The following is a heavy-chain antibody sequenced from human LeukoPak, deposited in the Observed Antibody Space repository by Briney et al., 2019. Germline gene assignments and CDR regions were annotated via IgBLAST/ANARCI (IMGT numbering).Heavy chain of an antibody. CDR1: GFPFSSYA. D-gene: IGHD6-13*01. CDR3: AKTQGHTSSWFFDY. V-gene: IGHV3-23*01. J-gene: IGHJ4*02. CDR2: ISGSGTTT. Sequence: GRSLRLSCAASGFPFSSYAVTWVRQTPGRGLEWVATISGSGTTTYYADAAEGRFTVSRDNSKNTLFLHMNSLRAEDTALYFCAKTQGHTSSWFFDYWGQGTLVTVSS.